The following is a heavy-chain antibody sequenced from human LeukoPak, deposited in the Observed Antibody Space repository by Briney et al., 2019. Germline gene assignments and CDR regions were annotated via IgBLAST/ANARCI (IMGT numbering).Heavy chain of an antibody. CDR3: TRNHGTGSLDY. CDR2: ISGSGDTL. Sequence: PGGSLRLSCAASGFTFSFYNMNWVRQAPGKGLEGISYISGSGDTLYYADSVKGRFTTSRDNAKNSVYLQMNSLGAEDTGVYYCTRNHGTGSLDYWGQGTLVTVSS. D-gene: IGHD1-14*01. J-gene: IGHJ4*02. CDR1: GFTFSFYN. V-gene: IGHV3-48*01.